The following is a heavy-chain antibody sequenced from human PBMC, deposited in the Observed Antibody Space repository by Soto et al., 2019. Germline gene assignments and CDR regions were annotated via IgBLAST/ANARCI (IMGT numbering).Heavy chain of an antibody. Sequence: GGSLILSCAASGFTFSSYSMNWVRQAPGKGLEWVSYISSSSSTIYYADSVKGRFTISRDNAKNSLCLQMNSLRDEDTAVDYCARDSGMDVCGQGTTVTVSS. J-gene: IGHJ6*02. V-gene: IGHV3-48*02. CDR3: ARDSGMDV. CDR1: GFTFSSYS. CDR2: ISSSSSTI.